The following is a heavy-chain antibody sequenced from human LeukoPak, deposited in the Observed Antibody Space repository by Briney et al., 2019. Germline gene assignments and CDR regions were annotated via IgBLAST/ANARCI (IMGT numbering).Heavy chain of an antibody. CDR1: GFTFSRYW. Sequence: PGGSLRLSCAASGFTFSRYWMTWVRQAPGKGLEWVANIKQDGSEKYYVDSVKGRFTISRDNAKNSLYLQMNSLRAEDTAVYYCARDQGGQTYYYDSSGYLTAFDIWGQGTMVTVSS. V-gene: IGHV3-7*01. J-gene: IGHJ3*02. D-gene: IGHD3-22*01. CDR2: IKQDGSEK. CDR3: ARDQGGQTYYYDSSGYLTAFDI.